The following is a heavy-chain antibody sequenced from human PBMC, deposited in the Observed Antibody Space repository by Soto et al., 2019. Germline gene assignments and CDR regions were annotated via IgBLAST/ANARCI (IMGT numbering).Heavy chain of an antibody. D-gene: IGHD4-4*01. CDR2: IFGSGNA. CDR3: ARHRRTTVAKFYFDN. CDR1: GGSINSYC. Sequence: SETLSLTCTVSGGSINSYCWSWIRQPPGKGLEWIAYIFGSGNANYNPSLKSRVTISVDTSKNQFSLKLTSVTAADTAVYYCARHRRTTVAKFYFDNWGQGALVTVSS. J-gene: IGHJ4*02. V-gene: IGHV4-59*08.